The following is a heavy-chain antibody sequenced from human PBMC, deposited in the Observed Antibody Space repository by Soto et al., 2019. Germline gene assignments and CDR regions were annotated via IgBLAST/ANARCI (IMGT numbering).Heavy chain of an antibody. J-gene: IGHJ5*02. V-gene: IGHV4-59*01. Sequence: TSETLSLTCTVSGGSISSYYWSWIRQPPGKGLEWIGYIYYSGSTNYNPSLKSRVTISVDTSKNQFSLKLSSVTAADTAVYYFWRSGKGTIFLVVKSWFDPWGQGTLVTVSS. D-gene: IGHD3-3*01. CDR2: IYYSGST. CDR1: GGSISSYY. CDR3: WRSGKGTIFLVVKSWFDP.